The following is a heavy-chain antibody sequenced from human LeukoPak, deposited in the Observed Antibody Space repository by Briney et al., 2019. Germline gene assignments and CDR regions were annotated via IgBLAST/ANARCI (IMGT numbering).Heavy chain of an antibody. CDR3: AKDLYGSGSYQIRLFDY. J-gene: IGHJ4*02. D-gene: IGHD3-10*01. V-gene: IGHV3-30*02. Sequence: GGSLRLSCAASGFTFSSYGMHWVRQAPGKGLEWVAFIRYDGSNKFYTDSVKGRFTISRDNSKSTLYLQMNSLRAEDTAVYYCAKDLYGSGSYQIRLFDYWGQGTLVTVSS. CDR2: IRYDGSNK. CDR1: GFTFSSYG.